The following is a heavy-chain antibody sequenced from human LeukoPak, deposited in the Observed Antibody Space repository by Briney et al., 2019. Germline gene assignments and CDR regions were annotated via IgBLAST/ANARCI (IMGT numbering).Heavy chain of an antibody. Sequence: SETLSLTCTVSGGSISSYYWSWIRQPPGKGLEWIGYIYYSGSTNYNPSPKSRVTISVDTSKNQFSLKLRSVSAADAAVYYCVSGYKGSFDYWGQGTLVSVSS. J-gene: IGHJ4*02. V-gene: IGHV4-59*01. CDR3: VSGYKGSFDY. CDR1: GGSISSYY. CDR2: IYYSGST. D-gene: IGHD3-22*01.